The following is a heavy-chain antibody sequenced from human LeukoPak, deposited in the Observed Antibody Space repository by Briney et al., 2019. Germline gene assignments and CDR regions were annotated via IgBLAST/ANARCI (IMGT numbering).Heavy chain of an antibody. D-gene: IGHD1-26*01. CDR1: GGSISSYY. CDR2: IYYSGST. CDR3: ARVGAIPFDY. Sequence: SETLSLTCTVSGGSISSYYWSWIRQPPGKGLEWTGYIYYSGSTNYNPSLKSRVTISVDTSKNQFSLKLSSVTAADTAVYYCARVGAIPFDYWGQGTLVTVSS. V-gene: IGHV4-59*01. J-gene: IGHJ4*02.